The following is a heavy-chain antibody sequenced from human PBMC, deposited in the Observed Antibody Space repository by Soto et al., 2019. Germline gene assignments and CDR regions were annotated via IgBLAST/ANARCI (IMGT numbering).Heavy chain of an antibody. Sequence: ASVKVSCKASGYTFTNYGISWVRQAPGQGLEWMGWTSAYNGNTNYAQKFQGRVTMTTDTSTSTAYMELSSLRSEDTAVYYCARGESVVGDYWGQGTLVTVSS. V-gene: IGHV1-18*01. CDR2: TSAYNGNT. J-gene: IGHJ4*02. D-gene: IGHD2-15*01. CDR1: GYTFTNYG. CDR3: ARGESVVGDY.